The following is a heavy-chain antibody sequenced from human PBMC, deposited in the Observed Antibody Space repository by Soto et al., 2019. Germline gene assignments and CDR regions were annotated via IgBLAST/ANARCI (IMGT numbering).Heavy chain of an antibody. CDR1: GFTFSSYA. CDR2: ISVGGGST. CDR3: AKKVGATLDY. J-gene: IGHJ4*02. V-gene: IGHV3-23*01. D-gene: IGHD1-26*01. Sequence: AAGSLRLSCAASGFTFSSYAMSWVCQAPGKGLEWVSEISVGGGSTYYAASLKGRFTISRNNPKNPLYLQMNSLRAEDTAVYYCAKKVGATLDYWGQGTLVTVSS.